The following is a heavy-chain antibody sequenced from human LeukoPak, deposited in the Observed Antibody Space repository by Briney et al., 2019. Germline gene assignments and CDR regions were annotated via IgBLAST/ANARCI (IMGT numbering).Heavy chain of an antibody. Sequence: GGSLRLSCAASGFAFSSYWIHWVRQAPGKGLVWVSRINSGGSDSIYADSVKGRFTISRDNAQNTVHLQMNSLRAEDTAIYYCARGHSTGCFDYWGQGTLVTVSS. J-gene: IGHJ4*02. D-gene: IGHD1-14*01. CDR1: GFAFSSYW. CDR3: ARGHSTGCFDY. V-gene: IGHV3-74*01. CDR2: INSGGSDS.